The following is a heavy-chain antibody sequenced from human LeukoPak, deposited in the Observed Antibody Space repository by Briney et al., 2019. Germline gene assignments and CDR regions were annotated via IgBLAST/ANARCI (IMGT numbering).Heavy chain of an antibody. D-gene: IGHD2-8*02. J-gene: IGHJ4*01. CDR1: GYIFTNYF. CDR2: INPSGSRT. CDR3: ARGGLLRYDDTGVDY. Sequence: GASVKVSCKASGYIFTNYFMHWVRQAPGQGLEWMGLINPSGSRTNYAQKFQGRVTMTRDTSTSTVYMDLSSLRSDDTAVYYCARGGLLRYDDTGVDYWGHGTLVTVSS. V-gene: IGHV1-46*01.